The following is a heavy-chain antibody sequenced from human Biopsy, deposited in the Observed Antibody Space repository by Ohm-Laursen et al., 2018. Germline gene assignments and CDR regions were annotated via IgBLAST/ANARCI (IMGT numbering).Heavy chain of an antibody. CDR2: INQAGTT. V-gene: IGHV4-34*08. CDR1: GKTFSDYL. D-gene: IGHD2-15*01. Sequence: SETLSLTCPVFGKTFSDYLWSWIRQPPGKGLEWIGQINQAGTTNYNPSLKSRVSISADASKYEFSLRLTSVTAADTAVYLCGNEVHGRDYWGLGAQVTVSS. J-gene: IGHJ4*02. CDR3: GNEVHGRDY.